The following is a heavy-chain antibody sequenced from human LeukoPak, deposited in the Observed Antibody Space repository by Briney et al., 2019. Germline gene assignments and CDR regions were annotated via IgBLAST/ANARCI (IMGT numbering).Heavy chain of an antibody. CDR1: GYTFTGYY. D-gene: IGHD1-1*01. CDR3: ARTRGSRQPIDY. J-gene: IGHJ4*02. Sequence: ASVKVSCKSSGYTFTGYYMHWVRQAPGQGLEWMGWINPNSGGTNYAQKFQGRVTMTRDTSISTAYMELSRLRSDDTAVYYCARTRGSRQPIDYWGQGTLVTVSS. CDR2: INPNSGGT. V-gene: IGHV1-2*02.